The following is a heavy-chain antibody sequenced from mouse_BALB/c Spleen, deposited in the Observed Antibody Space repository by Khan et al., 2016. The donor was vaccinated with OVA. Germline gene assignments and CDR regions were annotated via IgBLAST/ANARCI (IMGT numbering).Heavy chain of an antibody. V-gene: IGHV1-7*01. J-gene: IGHJ3*01. Sequence: VQLQQSGAELAKPGASVKMSCKASGYTFTTYWMHWVKQRPGQGLDWLGYINPSTGYTEYNQKFKDKATLTADKSSSTAYMQLNSLTSEDSAVYYCARRGVYGIFAYWGQGTLVTVSA. D-gene: IGHD2-1*01. CDR1: GYTFTTYW. CDR3: ARRGVYGIFAY. CDR2: INPSTGYT.